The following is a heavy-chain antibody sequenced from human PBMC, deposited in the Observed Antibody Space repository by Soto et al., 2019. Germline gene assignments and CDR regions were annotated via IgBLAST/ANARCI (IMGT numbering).Heavy chain of an antibody. CDR2: INPNSGGT. J-gene: IGHJ5*02. CDR1: GYTFTGYY. CDR3: AREPRPYDSSGYYSSLWFDP. Sequence: ASVKVSCKASGYTFTGYYMHWVRQAPGQGLEWMGWINPNSGGTNYAQKFQGWVTMTRDTSISTAYMELSRLRSDDTAVYYCAREPRPYDSSGYYSSLWFDPWGQGTLVTVSS. V-gene: IGHV1-2*04. D-gene: IGHD3-22*01.